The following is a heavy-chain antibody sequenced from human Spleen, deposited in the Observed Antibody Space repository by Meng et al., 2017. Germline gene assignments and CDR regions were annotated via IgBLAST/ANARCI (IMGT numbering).Heavy chain of an antibody. V-gene: IGHV1-18*01. J-gene: IGHJ4*02. CDR1: GYTFTSYG. CDR3: ARPHPYCGGDCYPDY. D-gene: IGHD2-21*02. Sequence: QAHLVQYGVEVQTPGASVKVSCKASGYTFTSYGISWVRQAPGQGLEWMGWISAYNGNTNYAQKLQGRVTMTTDTSTSTAYMELRSLRSDDTAVYYCARPHPYCGGDCYPDYWGQGTLVTVSS. CDR2: ISAYNGNT.